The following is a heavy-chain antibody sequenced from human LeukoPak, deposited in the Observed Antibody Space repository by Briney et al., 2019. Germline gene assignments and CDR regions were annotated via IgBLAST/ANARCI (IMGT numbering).Heavy chain of an antibody. V-gene: IGHV4-61*02. D-gene: IGHD3-22*01. Sequence: PSETLSLTCTVSGGSIRSGSYSWSWIRQPAGKGLDWIGRIYTSGSTNYNPSLKSRVTISVDTSKNQFSLKLSSVTAADTAVYYCARDRRYYDSSGFDYWGQGTLVTVSS. CDR3: ARDRRYYDSSGFDY. CDR1: GGSIRSGSYS. J-gene: IGHJ4*02. CDR2: IYTSGST.